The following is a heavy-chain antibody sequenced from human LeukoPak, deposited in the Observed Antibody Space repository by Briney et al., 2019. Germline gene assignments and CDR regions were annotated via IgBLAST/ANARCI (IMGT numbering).Heavy chain of an antibody. CDR3: TTDGVDFWSGYYIGNY. V-gene: IGHV3-15*01. Sequence: GGSLRLSCAASGFTFSDIWMSWVRQAPGKGLEWVGRIKSNRDGGARDYAAPVKGRFTISRDDSKNTLYLQMSRLKTEDTGVYYCTTDGVDFWSGYYIGNYWGQGTLVAVSS. D-gene: IGHD3-3*01. CDR2: IKSNRDGGAR. J-gene: IGHJ4*02. CDR1: GFTFSDIW.